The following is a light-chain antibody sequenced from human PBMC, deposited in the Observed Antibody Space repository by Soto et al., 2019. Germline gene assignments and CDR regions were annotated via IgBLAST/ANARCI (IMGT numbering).Light chain of an antibody. V-gene: IGLV2-14*03. J-gene: IGLJ1*01. Sequence: QSALTQPASVSGSPGQSITISCTGTSSDVGGFNYVSWYQQHPGKAPKLMIYDVTNRPSGVSSRFSGTKSGNTASLTISGLQAEDVADYYCNSYPSSSTYVFGTGTKLTVL. CDR1: SSDVGGFNY. CDR3: NSYPSSSTYV. CDR2: DVT.